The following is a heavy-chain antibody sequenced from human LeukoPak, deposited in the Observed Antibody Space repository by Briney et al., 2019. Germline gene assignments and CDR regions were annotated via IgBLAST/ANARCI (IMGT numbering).Heavy chain of an antibody. J-gene: IGHJ4*02. D-gene: IGHD2-2*01. CDR1: GGSISSSSYY. CDR3: ARASIIVVVPAARGPFDY. Sequence: SETLSLTCTVSGGSISSSSYYWGWIRQPPGKGLEWIGSIYYSGRTYYNPSLKSRATISVDTSKNQFSLKLSSVTAADTAVYYCARASIIVVVPAARGPFDYWGQGTLVTVSS. CDR2: IYYSGRT. V-gene: IGHV4-39*01.